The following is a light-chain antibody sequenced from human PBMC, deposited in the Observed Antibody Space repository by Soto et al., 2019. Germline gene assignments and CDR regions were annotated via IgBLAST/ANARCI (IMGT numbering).Light chain of an antibody. CDR2: KAS. J-gene: IGKJ1*01. CDR3: QQYKSHRRT. Sequence: DIQMTQSPSTLSASVGDRVTITCRASQSISSWLAWYQQKPGKTPKLLINKASSLESGVPSRFSGSGSGTEFTLTISSLQPDDFATYYCQQYKSHRRTVGRGTKVDIK. CDR1: QSISSW. V-gene: IGKV1-5*03.